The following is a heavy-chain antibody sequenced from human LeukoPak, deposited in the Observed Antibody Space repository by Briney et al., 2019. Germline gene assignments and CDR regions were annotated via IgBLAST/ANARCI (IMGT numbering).Heavy chain of an antibody. Sequence: GASVKVSCKASGYTFTGYYMHWVRQAPGQGLEWVGWINPNSGGTNYAQKFQGRVTMTRDTSISTAYMELSRLRSDDTAVYYCARGVGIEYYDFWRGDVWGKGTTVTVSS. V-gene: IGHV1-2*02. CDR1: GYTFTGYY. CDR2: INPNSGGT. J-gene: IGHJ6*04. CDR3: ARGVGIEYYDFWRGDV. D-gene: IGHD3-3*01.